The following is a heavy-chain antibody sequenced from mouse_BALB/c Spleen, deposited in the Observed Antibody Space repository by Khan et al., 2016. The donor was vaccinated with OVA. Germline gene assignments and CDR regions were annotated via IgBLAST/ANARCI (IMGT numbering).Heavy chain of an antibody. Sequence: QVQLKQSGPELVKPGASVKISCKASGSTFTAYDIHWVRQRPGQGPERIGWIYPGDDSTEYNENFRGKATLTAEKSSNTAYMQLSSLTSEKSAVYFCAREGLRGVAMDYWGQGTSVSVSS. CDR3: AREGLRGVAMDY. D-gene: IGHD2-4*01. CDR2: IYPGDDST. CDR1: GSTFTAYD. J-gene: IGHJ4*01. V-gene: IGHV1S56*01.